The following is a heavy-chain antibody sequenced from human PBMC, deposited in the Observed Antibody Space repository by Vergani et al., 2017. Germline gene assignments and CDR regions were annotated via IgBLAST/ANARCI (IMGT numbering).Heavy chain of an antibody. V-gene: IGHV4-31*03. D-gene: IGHD3-3*01. CDR3: AGERPTYDFWSGYYMG. CDR2: IYYSGST. Sequence: QVQLQESGPGLVKPSQTLSLTCTVSGGSISSGGYYWSWIRQHPGKGLEWIGYIYYSGSTYYNPSLKSRVTISVETSKNQFSLKLSSVTAADTAVYYCAGERPTYDFWSGYYMGWGQGTLVTVSS. CDR1: GGSISSGGYY. J-gene: IGHJ4*02.